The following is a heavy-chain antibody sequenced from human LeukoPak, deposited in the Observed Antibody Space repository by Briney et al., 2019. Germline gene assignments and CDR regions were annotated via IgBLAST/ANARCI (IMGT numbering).Heavy chain of an antibody. Sequence: GGSLRLSCAASGSSFSDHSMSWIRQAPGKGLEWVSSISSSSIYIYYADSVKGRFTISRDNAKNSLYLQMNSLRAEDTAVYYCARDPGYYDSSGYFPAYFQHWGQGTLVTVSS. CDR2: ISSSSIYI. CDR3: ARDPGYYDSSGYFPAYFQH. J-gene: IGHJ1*01. V-gene: IGHV3-11*06. D-gene: IGHD3-22*01. CDR1: GSSFSDHS.